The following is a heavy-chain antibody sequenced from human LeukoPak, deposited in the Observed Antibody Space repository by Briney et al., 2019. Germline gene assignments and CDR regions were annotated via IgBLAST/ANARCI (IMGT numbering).Heavy chain of an antibody. J-gene: IGHJ5*01. CDR3: ARLPRGGNWFVS. V-gene: IGHV4-39*01. Sequence: SETLSLTCTVSGGSISSTSYFWGWVRQPPGKRLEWIGTIYHSGSTYYSPSLKSRVTISVDTSKNQFSLKLSSVTAADTAMYYCARLPRGGNWFVSWGQGTLVTVSS. D-gene: IGHD5-12*01. CDR2: IYHSGST. CDR1: GGSISSTSYF.